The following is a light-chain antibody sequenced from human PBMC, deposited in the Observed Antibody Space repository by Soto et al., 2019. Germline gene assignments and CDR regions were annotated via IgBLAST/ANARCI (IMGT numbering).Light chain of an antibody. J-gene: IGKJ5*01. CDR3: QPYSTLRPIP. CDR1: QKISTY. V-gene: IGKV1-5*03. CDR2: KAS. Sequence: MSKYTSTLSASLKERVTITCRASQKISTYLAWYQQKPGKAPKLLIYKASSLGSGVPSRFSGSGSGTDFTLTISSLQSGDFGVYDCQPYSTLRPIPSGQGTRPAIK.